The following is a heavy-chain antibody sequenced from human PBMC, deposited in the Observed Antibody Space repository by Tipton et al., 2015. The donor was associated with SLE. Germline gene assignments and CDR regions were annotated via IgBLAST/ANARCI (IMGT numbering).Heavy chain of an antibody. V-gene: IGHV1-3*01. CDR1: GYTFTSYA. Sequence: QSGAEVKKPGASVKVSCKASGYTFTSYAMHWVRQDPGQRLEWMGWINAGNGNTEYSQKFQGRVTITRDTSASTAYMELSSLRSEDTAVYYCARDRGIAVDWGQGTLVTVSS. CDR3: ARDRGIAVD. CDR2: INAGNGNT. D-gene: IGHD6-19*01. J-gene: IGHJ4*02.